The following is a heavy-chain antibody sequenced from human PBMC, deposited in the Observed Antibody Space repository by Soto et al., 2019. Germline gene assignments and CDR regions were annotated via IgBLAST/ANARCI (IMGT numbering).Heavy chain of an antibody. D-gene: IGHD5-18*01. V-gene: IGHV1-69*13. Sequence: SVKVSCKASGGTFSSYAISWVRQAPGQGLEWMGGIIPIFGTANYAQKFQGRVTITADESTSTAYMELSSLRSEDTAVYYCARDTAMVRGDYGMDVWGQGTTVTVSS. CDR1: GGTFSSYA. CDR3: ARDTAMVRGDYGMDV. J-gene: IGHJ6*02. CDR2: IIPIFGTA.